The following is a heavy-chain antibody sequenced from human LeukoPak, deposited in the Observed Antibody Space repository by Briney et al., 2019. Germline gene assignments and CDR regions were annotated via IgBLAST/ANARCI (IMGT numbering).Heavy chain of an antibody. CDR3: ARGKGYSSSWYAYYYYGMDV. CDR1: GYTFTSYA. D-gene: IGHD6-13*01. J-gene: IGHJ6*02. V-gene: IGHV1-3*01. Sequence: ASVTVSCKASGYTFTSYAMHWVRQAPGQRLEWMGWINAGNGNTKYSQKFQGRVTITRDTSASTAYMELSSLRSEDTAVYYCARGKGYSSSWYAYYYYGMDVWGQGTTVTVSS. CDR2: INAGNGNT.